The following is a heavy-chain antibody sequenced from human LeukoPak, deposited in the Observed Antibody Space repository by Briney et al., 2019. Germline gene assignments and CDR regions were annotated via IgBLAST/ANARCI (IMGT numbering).Heavy chain of an antibody. V-gene: IGHV3-23*01. CDR1: GFTFSSYA. CDR2: ISGSGGST. CDR3: AKDWGYCGSTSCSYNWFDP. Sequence: PGGSLRLSCAASGFTFSSYAMSWVRQAPGKGLEWVSAISGSGGSTYYADSVKGRFTISRDNSKNTLYLQMNSLRAEDTAVYYCAKDWGYCGSTSCSYNWFDPWGQGTLVTVSS. J-gene: IGHJ5*02. D-gene: IGHD2-2*01.